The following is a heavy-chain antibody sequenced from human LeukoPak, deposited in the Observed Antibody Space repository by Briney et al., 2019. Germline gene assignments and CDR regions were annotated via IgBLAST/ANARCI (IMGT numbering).Heavy chain of an antibody. D-gene: IGHD6-19*01. Sequence: GGSLRLSCAASGFIFSNYGMDWVRQAPGKGLEWVAFIRYDESNKFYADSVKGRFTISRDNSKNILFLQMNSLRAEDTAVYYCATMQWLEGVDWFDPWGQGTLVTVSS. CDR1: GFIFSNYG. J-gene: IGHJ5*02. CDR2: IRYDESNK. V-gene: IGHV3-30*02. CDR3: ATMQWLEGVDWFDP.